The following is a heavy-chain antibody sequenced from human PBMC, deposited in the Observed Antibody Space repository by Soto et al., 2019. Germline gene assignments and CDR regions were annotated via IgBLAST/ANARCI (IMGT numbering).Heavy chain of an antibody. D-gene: IGHD6-6*01. Sequence: GESLKISCKGSGYSFTSYWIGWVRQMPGKGLEWMGIIYPGDSDTRYSPSFQGQVTISADKSISTAYLQWSSLKASDTAMYYCARRLGIAARTKRNYYYYYYMYVWGKGTTVTVSS. CDR1: GYSFTSYW. CDR2: IYPGDSDT. J-gene: IGHJ6*03. CDR3: ARRLGIAARTKRNYYYYYYMYV. V-gene: IGHV5-51*01.